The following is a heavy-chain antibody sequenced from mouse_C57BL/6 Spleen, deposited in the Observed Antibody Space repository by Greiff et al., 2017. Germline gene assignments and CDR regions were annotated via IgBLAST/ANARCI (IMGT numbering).Heavy chain of an antibody. CDR2: INPNNGGT. V-gene: IGHV1-26*01. D-gene: IGHD1-1*01. CDR3: AYGSSHYYAMDY. J-gene: IGHJ4*01. CDR1: GYTFTDYY. Sequence: EVQLQQSGPELVKPGASVKISCKASGYTFTDYYMNWVKQSHGKSLEWIGDINPNNGGTSYNQKFKGKATLTVDKSSSTAYMELRSLTSEDSAVYYCAYGSSHYYAMDYWGQGTSVTVSS.